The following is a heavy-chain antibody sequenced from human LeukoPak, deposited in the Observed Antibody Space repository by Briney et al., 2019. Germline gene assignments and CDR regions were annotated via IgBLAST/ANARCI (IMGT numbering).Heavy chain of an antibody. V-gene: IGHV3-33*06. Sequence: PGGSLRLSCAASGFTFSSYGMHWGRQAPGKGLEWVAVIWYDGSNKYYADSVKGRFTISRDNSKNTLYLQMNSLRAEDTAVYYCAKDRGIAVAGIYDYWGQGTLVTVSS. D-gene: IGHD6-19*01. CDR2: IWYDGSNK. J-gene: IGHJ4*02. CDR3: AKDRGIAVAGIYDY. CDR1: GFTFSSYG.